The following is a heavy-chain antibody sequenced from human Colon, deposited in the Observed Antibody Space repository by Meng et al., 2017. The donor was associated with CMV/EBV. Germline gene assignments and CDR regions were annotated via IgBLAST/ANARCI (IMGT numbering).Heavy chain of an antibody. J-gene: IGHJ4*02. CDR1: GFNVNKND. D-gene: IGHD1-14*01. CDR2: LYSDGATFVDYT. CDR3: ASHTHYAGNPPGTHNC. Sequence: GESLKISCAASGFNVNKNDMNWVRQTPGKGLEWVSVLYSDGATFVDYTYYADSVRGRFTISRDNSKSILYLQMDSLRTDDTAVYYCASHTHYAGNPPGTHNCWGQGTLVTVSS. V-gene: IGHV3-53*01.